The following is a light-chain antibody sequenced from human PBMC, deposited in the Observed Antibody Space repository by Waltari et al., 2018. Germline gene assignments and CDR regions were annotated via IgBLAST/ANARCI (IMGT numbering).Light chain of an antibody. CDR2: GAS. CDR3: QNHERLPAT. V-gene: IGKV3-20*01. CDR1: QSIGRY. J-gene: IGKJ1*01. Sequence: EVVLTKSPGPLSLSPAETATLSCRASQSIGRYLVWYHQKSGQDPRLLIYGASTRATGIPDRCSCSGSGTDFSRTISRLEAEDFAVYYCQNHERLPATFGQGTKVEIK.